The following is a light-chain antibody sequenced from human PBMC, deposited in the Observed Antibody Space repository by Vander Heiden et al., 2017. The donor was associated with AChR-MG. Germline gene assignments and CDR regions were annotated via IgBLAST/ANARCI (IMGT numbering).Light chain of an antibody. CDR2: DAS. CDR3: QQGSNWPQT. V-gene: IGKV3-11*01. Sequence: EIVFTQSPATLSLSPGERATLSCRASHRISTYLAWYQHKPGQAPRLLIYDASSRATGIPPRFSGRGSGTDFTLTISSLEPEDFAVYFCQQGSNWPQTFGHGTKVEI. CDR1: HRISTY. J-gene: IGKJ3*01.